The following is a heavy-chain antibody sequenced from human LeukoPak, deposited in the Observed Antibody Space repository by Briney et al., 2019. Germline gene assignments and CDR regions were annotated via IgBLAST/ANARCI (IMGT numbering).Heavy chain of an antibody. D-gene: IGHD2-2*01. CDR3: AKLGYCSSTSCSSIAASGY. Sequence: GGSLRLSCAASGFTFSSYAMSWVRQAPGKGLEWVSAISGSGGSTYYADSVKGRFTISRDNSKNTLYLQMNSLRAEDTAVYYCAKLGYCSSTSCSSIAASGYWGQETLVTVSS. V-gene: IGHV3-23*01. CDR2: ISGSGGST. J-gene: IGHJ4*02. CDR1: GFTFSSYA.